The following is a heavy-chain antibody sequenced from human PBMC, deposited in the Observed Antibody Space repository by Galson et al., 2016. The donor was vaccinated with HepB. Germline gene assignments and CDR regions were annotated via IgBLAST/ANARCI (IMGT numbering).Heavy chain of an antibody. CDR1: GFTVSSNY. J-gene: IGHJ6*02. V-gene: IGHV3-66*01. Sequence: SLRLSCAASGFTVSSNYMSWVRQAPGKGLEWVSVIYGGGTTYYADSVKDTFTISRDNSKNTVHLQMTSLRVEDTAVYYCARGYGMDVWGQGTPVTVSS. CDR3: ARGYGMDV. CDR2: IYGGGTT.